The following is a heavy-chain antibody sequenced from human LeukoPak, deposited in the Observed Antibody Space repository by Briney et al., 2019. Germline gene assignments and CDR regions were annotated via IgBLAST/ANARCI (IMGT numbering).Heavy chain of an antibody. CDR2: IWSDATEQ. CDR1: GFTYSHYG. D-gene: IGHD4-11*01. Sequence: GRSLTLSCAASGFTYSHYGMHWLRQAPGKGLEWVAGIWSDATEQYYEDAVKGQFTISSDNCRKTVYLQMDSVRGEDRAVYCCAIVDQRGFDYSNSLEYWGQGILVTVSP. CDR3: AIVDQRGFDYSNSLEY. V-gene: IGHV3-33*08. J-gene: IGHJ4*02.